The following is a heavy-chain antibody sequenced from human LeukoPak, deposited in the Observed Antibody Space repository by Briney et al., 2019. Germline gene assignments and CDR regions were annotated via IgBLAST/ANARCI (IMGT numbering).Heavy chain of an antibody. D-gene: IGHD2-15*01. CDR1: GFTFSSYE. J-gene: IGHJ6*02. CDR2: ISSSGSTI. V-gene: IGHV3-48*03. CDR3: ARGTYCSGGSCYSPLLGMDV. Sequence: GGSLRLSCAASGFTFSSYEMNWVRQAPGKGLEWVSYISSSGSTIYYADSVKGRFTISRDNSKNTLYLQMNSLRAEDTAVYFCARGTYCSGGSCYSPLLGMDVWGQGTTVTVSS.